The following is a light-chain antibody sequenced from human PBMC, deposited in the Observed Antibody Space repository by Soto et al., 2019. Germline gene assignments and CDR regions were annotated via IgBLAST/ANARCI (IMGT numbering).Light chain of an antibody. CDR1: QDSDKY. V-gene: IGKV1-33*01. CDR3: QQYASLPLT. Sequence: DIQMTQSPSSLSSSVGDRVTITCQASQDSDKYLSWYQQKPGKAPELLIYDASNLETGVPSRFSGSGSGTEFTFTISSLQPEDIATYFCQQYASLPLTFGGGTKVDIK. CDR2: DAS. J-gene: IGKJ4*01.